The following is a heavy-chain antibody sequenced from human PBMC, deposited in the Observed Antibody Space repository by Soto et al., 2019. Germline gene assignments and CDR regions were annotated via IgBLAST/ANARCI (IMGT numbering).Heavy chain of an antibody. CDR3: ARDVVGTIDH. J-gene: IGHJ4*02. V-gene: IGHV3-33*01. CDR2: IWYDGSNG. D-gene: IGHD2-21*01. Sequence: QVQLVESGGGAVQPGTSLRLSCVASGFTFSNYGMHWVRQTPGKGLEWVALIWYDGSNGLYADSVKGRFTISRDNLKNTLYLQMNSLRAEDTAVYYCARDVVGTIDHWGQGILATVSS. CDR1: GFTFSNYG.